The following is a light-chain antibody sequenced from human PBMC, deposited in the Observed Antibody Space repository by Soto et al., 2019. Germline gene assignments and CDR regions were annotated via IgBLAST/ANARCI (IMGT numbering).Light chain of an antibody. J-gene: IGLJ2*01. Sequence: QSALTQPASVSGSPGQSITISCTGTSSDVGGYNYVSWYQQHLGKAPKLMIYDVSNRPSGVANRFSGSKSGNTASLTISGLQAEDEGDYYCSSYTSGTTPVVFGGGTKLTVL. CDR3: SSYTSGTTPVV. V-gene: IGLV2-14*03. CDR2: DVS. CDR1: SSDVGGYNY.